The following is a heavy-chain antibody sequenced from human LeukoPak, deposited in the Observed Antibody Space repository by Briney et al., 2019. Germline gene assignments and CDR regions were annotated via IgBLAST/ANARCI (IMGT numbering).Heavy chain of an antibody. Sequence: PGESLKISCRGSGYSFTTYWIGWVRQMPGKALEWMGIIYPGDSDTRYSPSFQGQVTMSADKSINTAYLQWSSLKASDTAMYYCARRQGCSSTSCPPDSWGQGTLVTVSS. V-gene: IGHV5-51*01. CDR2: IYPGDSDT. CDR3: ARRQGCSSTSCPPDS. J-gene: IGHJ4*02. CDR1: GYSFTTYW. D-gene: IGHD2-2*01.